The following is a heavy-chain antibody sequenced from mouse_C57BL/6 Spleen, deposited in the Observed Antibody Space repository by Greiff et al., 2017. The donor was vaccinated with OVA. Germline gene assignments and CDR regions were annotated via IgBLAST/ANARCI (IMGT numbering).Heavy chain of an antibody. CDR2: ISYDGSN. Sequence: EVKVEESGPGLVKPSQSLSLTCSVTGYSITSGYYWNWIRQFPGNKLEWMGYISYDGSNNYNPSLKNRISITRDTSKNQFFLKLNSVTTEDTATYYCARVDYDYWYFDVWGTGTTVTVSS. V-gene: IGHV3-6*01. J-gene: IGHJ1*03. CDR1: GYSITSGYY. CDR3: ARVDYDYWYFDV. D-gene: IGHD2-4*01.